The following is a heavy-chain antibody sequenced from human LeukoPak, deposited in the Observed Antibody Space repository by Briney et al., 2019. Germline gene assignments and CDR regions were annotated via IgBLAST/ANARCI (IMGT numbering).Heavy chain of an antibody. Sequence: SETLSLTCTVPGGSISSYYWSWIRQPPGKGLEWIGYIYYSGTTNYNPSLKSRVTISVDTSENQFSLKLSSVTAADTAVYYCASYRGGNFDYWGQGTLVTVSS. CDR3: ASYRGGNFDY. V-gene: IGHV4-59*01. CDR2: IYYSGTT. CDR1: GGSISSYY. D-gene: IGHD2-15*01. J-gene: IGHJ4*02.